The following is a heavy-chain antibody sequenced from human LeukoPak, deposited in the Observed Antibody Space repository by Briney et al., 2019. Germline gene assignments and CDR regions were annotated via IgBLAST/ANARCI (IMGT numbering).Heavy chain of an antibody. V-gene: IGHV3-21*01. J-gene: IGHJ3*02. CDR1: GFTFSSYS. D-gene: IGHD2-21*02. CDR2: ISSSSSYI. CDR3: ARDYAYCGGDCYSGDAFDI. Sequence: GGSLRLSCAASGFTFSSYSMNWVRLAPGKGLEWVSSISSSSSYIYYADSVKGRFTISRDNAKNSLYLQMNSLRAEDTAVYYCARDYAYCGGDCYSGDAFDIWGQGTMVTVSS.